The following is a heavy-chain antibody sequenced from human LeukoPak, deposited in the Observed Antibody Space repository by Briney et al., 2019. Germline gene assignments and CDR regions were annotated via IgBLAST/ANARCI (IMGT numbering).Heavy chain of an antibody. D-gene: IGHD3-22*01. CDR1: GGSFSGYY. Sequence: MASETLSLTCAVYGGSFSGYYWSWIRQPPGKGLEWIGEINHSGSTNYNPSLKSRVTISVDTSKNQFSLKLSSVTAADTAVYYCARAGLTYYYDSSGYYFGWGQGTLVTVSS. CDR2: INHSGST. V-gene: IGHV4-34*01. J-gene: IGHJ4*02. CDR3: ARAGLTYYYDSSGYYFG.